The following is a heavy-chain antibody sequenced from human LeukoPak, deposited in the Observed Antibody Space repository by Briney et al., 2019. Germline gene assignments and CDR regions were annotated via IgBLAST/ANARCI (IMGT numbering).Heavy chain of an antibody. D-gene: IGHD6-19*01. CDR1: GYTFTSFA. CDR2: FNPGNGNT. V-gene: IGHV1-3*01. J-gene: IGHJ4*02. CDR3: ARWPAVADPYFDY. Sequence: ASVKVSCKASGYTFTSFAMHWVRQAPGQGLEWMGGFNPGNGNTIYSQKFQGRVTITRDTSAGTAYMELSSLRSEDTAVYYCARWPAVADPYFDYWGQGTLVTVSS.